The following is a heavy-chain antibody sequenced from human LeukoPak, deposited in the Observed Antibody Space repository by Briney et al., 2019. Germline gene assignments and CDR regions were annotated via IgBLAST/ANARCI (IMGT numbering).Heavy chain of an antibody. D-gene: IGHD4-17*01. V-gene: IGHV3-21*01. CDR1: GFSLSTYS. Sequence: GGSLRLSCAASGFSLSTYSMNWVRQAPGKGLEWVSSINARGTYVYYADSVRGRFTISRDNAKNLLFLQMNSLRPEDTAMYYCARVGGDYGHADYWGQGTLVTVSS. CDR3: ARVGGDYGHADY. CDR2: INARGTYV. J-gene: IGHJ4*02.